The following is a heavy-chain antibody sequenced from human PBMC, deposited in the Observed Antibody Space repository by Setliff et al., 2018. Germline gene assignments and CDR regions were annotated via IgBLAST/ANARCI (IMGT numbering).Heavy chain of an antibody. CDR2: IYPGDSDT. D-gene: IGHD2-2*01. Sequence: GESLKISCKASGCILTNYWIGWVRQMPGKGLEWMGVIYPGDSDTRYSPSFQGQVTISADKSINTAYLQWSSLKASDTAIYYCTRHEDRNKCTSSSCYRENDAFDVWGQGAMVTVSS. V-gene: IGHV5-51*01. J-gene: IGHJ3*01. CDR1: GCILTNYW. CDR3: TRHEDRNKCTSSSCYRENDAFDV.